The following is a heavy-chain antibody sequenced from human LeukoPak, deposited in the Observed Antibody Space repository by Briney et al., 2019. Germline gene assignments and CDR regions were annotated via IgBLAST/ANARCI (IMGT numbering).Heavy chain of an antibody. Sequence: PGGSLGLSCAASGFTFSSYGMSWIRQPPGKGLEWIGSIYYSGSTYYNPSLKSRVTISVDTSKNQFSLKLSSVTAADTAVYYCARAPHYYGSGSYFGYWGQGTLVTVSS. D-gene: IGHD3-10*01. CDR2: IYYSGST. CDR3: ARAPHYYGSGSYFGY. V-gene: IGHV4-39*07. CDR1: GFTFSSYG. J-gene: IGHJ4*02.